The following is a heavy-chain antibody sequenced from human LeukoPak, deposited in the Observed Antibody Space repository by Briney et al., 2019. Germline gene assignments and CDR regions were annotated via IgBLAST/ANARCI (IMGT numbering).Heavy chain of an antibody. D-gene: IGHD3-16*01. CDR2: INPNSGGT. CDR3: AREGDRNLGEYWFDP. Sequence: ASVKVSCKASGFTFTAYDIHWVRQAPGQGLEWMGKINPNSGGTEYTHNFHGRVSTTRDTSISTVYMELARLTSDDTAVYYCAREGDRNLGEYWFDPWGQGTLVTVSS. V-gene: IGHV1-2*02. CDR1: GFTFTAYD. J-gene: IGHJ5*02.